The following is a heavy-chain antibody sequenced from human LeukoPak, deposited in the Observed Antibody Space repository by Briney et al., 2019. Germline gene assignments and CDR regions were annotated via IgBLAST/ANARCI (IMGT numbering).Heavy chain of an antibody. Sequence: ASVKVSCKASGYTFTNYGISWVRQAPGQGLEWMGIINPSGGSTSYAQKFQGRVTMTRDTSTSTVYMELSSLRSEDTAVYYCARGIAAAVGYFDYWGQGTLVTVSS. J-gene: IGHJ4*02. CDR1: GYTFTNYG. CDR2: INPSGGST. D-gene: IGHD6-13*01. CDR3: ARGIAAAVGYFDY. V-gene: IGHV1-46*01.